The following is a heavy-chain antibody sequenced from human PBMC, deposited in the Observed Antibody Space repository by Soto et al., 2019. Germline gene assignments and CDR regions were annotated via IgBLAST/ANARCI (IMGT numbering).Heavy chain of an antibody. CDR1: GFSLSTSGVG. V-gene: IGHV2-5*02. Sequence: QITLKESGPTLVKPTQTLTLTCTFSGFSLSTSGVGVGWIRQPPGKALEWLALIYWDDDKRYSPSLKSRLTNTKHTSKNPVLLTMPTMDPVGTATYYCAHSSGSDYFGWFAPWGQGTLVTVSS. J-gene: IGHJ5*02. CDR3: AHSSGSDYFGWFAP. CDR2: IYWDDDK. D-gene: IGHD1-26*01.